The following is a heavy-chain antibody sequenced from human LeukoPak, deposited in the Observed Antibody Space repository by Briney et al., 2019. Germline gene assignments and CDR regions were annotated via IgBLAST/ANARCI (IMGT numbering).Heavy chain of an antibody. CDR3: ARVFRIAAAGTSAASWFDP. CDR2: ISYDGSNK. V-gene: IGHV3-30-3*01. J-gene: IGHJ5*02. D-gene: IGHD6-13*01. CDR1: GFTFSSYA. Sequence: GGSLRLSCAASGFTFSSYAMHWVRQAPGKGLEWVAVISYDGSNKYYADSVKGRFTISRDNSKNTLYLQMNSLRAEDTAVYYCARVFRIAAAGTSAASWFDPWGQGTLVTVSS.